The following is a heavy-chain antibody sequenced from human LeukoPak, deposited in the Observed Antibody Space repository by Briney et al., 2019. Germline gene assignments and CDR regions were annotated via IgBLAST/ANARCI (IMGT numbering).Heavy chain of an antibody. J-gene: IGHJ4*02. Sequence: SETLSLTCTVSGGSISSSSYYWGWIRQPPGKGLEWTGSMFYSGSTYYNSSLKSRVTISVDTSKNQFSLKLTSVTAADTAVYYCARDGTSDYFDYWGQGTLVTVSS. D-gene: IGHD1-1*01. CDR1: GGSISSSSYY. CDR2: MFYSGST. V-gene: IGHV4-39*02. CDR3: ARDGTSDYFDY.